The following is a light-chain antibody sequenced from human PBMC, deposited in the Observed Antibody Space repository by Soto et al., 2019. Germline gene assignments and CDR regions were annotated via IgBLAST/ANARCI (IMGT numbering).Light chain of an antibody. CDR2: QDT. CDR3: QAWDSTTNYV. CDR1: KLGDKY. J-gene: IGLJ1*01. V-gene: IGLV3-1*01. Sequence: SYELTQPPSVSVSPGQTASITCSGDKLGDKYASWFQQKPGQPPVLVIYQDTKRSSGIPERFSGSNSGNTATLTVSGTQAMDEADYYCQAWDSTTNYVFGTGTKVTVL.